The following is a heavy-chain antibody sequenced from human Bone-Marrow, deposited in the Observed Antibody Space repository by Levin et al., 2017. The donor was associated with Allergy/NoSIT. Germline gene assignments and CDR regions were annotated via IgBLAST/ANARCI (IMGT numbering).Heavy chain of an antibody. V-gene: IGHV1-69*01. CDR1: EDTFSTYA. CDR3: ARLTVTLQWLPTHYDGMDV. Sequence: KISCKASEDTFSTYAISWVRQAPGQGLEWLGGIIPLFGTSNYAQKFQGRLTITADDSTTTAYMELSSLTSEDTAIYYCARLTVTLQWLPTHYDGMDVWGQGTTVTVSS. CDR2: IIPLFGTS. D-gene: IGHD6-19*01. J-gene: IGHJ6*02.